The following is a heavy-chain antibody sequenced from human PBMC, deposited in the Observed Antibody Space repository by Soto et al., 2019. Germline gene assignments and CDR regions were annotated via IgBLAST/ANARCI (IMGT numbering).Heavy chain of an antibody. V-gene: IGHV4-39*07. Sequence: SETLSLTCTVSGGSISSTSHHWAWIRQPPGKGLEWIGSIYYSGTTYYNPSLKSRVTISVDTSKNQFSLKLSSVTAADTAVYYCARPYCSSTSCYQGYAFDIWGQGTMVTVSS. CDR1: GGSISSTSHH. CDR2: IYYSGTT. J-gene: IGHJ3*02. D-gene: IGHD2-2*01. CDR3: ARPYCSSTSCYQGYAFDI.